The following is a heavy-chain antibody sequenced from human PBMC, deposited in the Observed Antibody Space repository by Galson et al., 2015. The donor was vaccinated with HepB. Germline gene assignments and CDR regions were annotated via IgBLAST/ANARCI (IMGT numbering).Heavy chain of an antibody. Sequence: SVKVSCKASGFSFNDYIMHWVRQAPGQSLEWMGWINAGIGNTKYSQKFQDRVTITRDTSASKAYMELSSLRSEDTAVYYCARDWGSGWPFDYWGQGTLVTVSS. CDR3: ARDWGSGWPFDY. J-gene: IGHJ4*02. CDR1: GFSFNDYI. CDR2: INAGIGNT. V-gene: IGHV1-3*01. D-gene: IGHD6-19*01.